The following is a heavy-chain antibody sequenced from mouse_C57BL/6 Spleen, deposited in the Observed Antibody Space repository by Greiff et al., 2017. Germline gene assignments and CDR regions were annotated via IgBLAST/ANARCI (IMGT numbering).Heavy chain of an antibody. Sequence: EVKLVESEGGLVQPGSSMKLSCTASGFTFSDYYMAWVRQVPEKGLEWVANINYDGSSTYYLDSLKSRFIISRDNAKNILYLQMSSLKSEDTATYYCARAYYSNYYAMDYWGQGTSVTFSS. CDR1: GFTFSDYY. V-gene: IGHV5-16*01. CDR2: INYDGSST. D-gene: IGHD2-5*01. J-gene: IGHJ4*01. CDR3: ARAYYSNYYAMDY.